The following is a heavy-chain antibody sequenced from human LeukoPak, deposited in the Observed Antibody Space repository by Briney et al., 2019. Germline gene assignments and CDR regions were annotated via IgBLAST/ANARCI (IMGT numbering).Heavy chain of an antibody. V-gene: IGHV4-39*01. J-gene: IGHJ5*02. D-gene: IGHD1-7*01. CDR3: ARLYNWNFPFDP. CDR2: IYYSGST. CDR1: GGSISSSSYY. Sequence: PSETLSLTCTVSGGSISSSSYYWGWIRQPPGKGLEWIGSIYYSGSTYYNPSLKSRVTISVDTSKNQFSLKLSSVTAADTAVYYCARLYNWNFPFDPWGQGTLVTVSS.